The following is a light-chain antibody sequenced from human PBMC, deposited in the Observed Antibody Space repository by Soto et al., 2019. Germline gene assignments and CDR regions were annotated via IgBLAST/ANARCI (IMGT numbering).Light chain of an antibody. J-gene: IGKJ4*01. CDR2: RAS. CDR1: QSVSSIY. CDR3: QQYGSSPLT. V-gene: IGKV3-20*01. Sequence: IVLTQSPGSLSLSPVERATLSCRPSQSVSSIYLAWYQQKPGQAPKVLIYRASSRATGIPDRFSGSGSGTDFTLTISRLEPEDFAVYYCQQYGSSPLTFGGGTKVDIK.